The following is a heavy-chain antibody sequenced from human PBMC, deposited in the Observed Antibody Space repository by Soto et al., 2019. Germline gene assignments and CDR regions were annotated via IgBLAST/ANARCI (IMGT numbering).Heavy chain of an antibody. CDR2: IWYDGSNK. J-gene: IGHJ3*02. CDR1: GFTFSSYG. CDR3: AREVAFDAFDI. D-gene: IGHD2-21*01. V-gene: IGHV3-33*01. Sequence: LRLSCAASGFTFSSYGMHWVRQAPGKGLEWVAVIWYDGSNKYYADSVKGRFTTSRDNSKNTLYLQMNSLRAEDTAVYYCAREVAFDAFDIWGQGTMVTVSS.